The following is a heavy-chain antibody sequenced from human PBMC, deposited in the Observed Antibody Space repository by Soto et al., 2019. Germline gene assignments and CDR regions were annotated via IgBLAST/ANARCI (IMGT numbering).Heavy chain of an antibody. CDR3: ARHISNSRYYYYAMDV. CDR1: GYTFTDYW. J-gene: IGHJ6*02. D-gene: IGHD3-3*02. V-gene: IGHV5-51*01. CDR2: IYPGDSDT. Sequence: GESLKISCKGSGYTFTDYWIGWVRQLPGKGLEWMGIIYPGDSDTRYSPSFQGQVTITADKSTSTAYLQWNTLKASDTDMSYCARHISNSRYYYYAMDVWGQGTTVTVSS.